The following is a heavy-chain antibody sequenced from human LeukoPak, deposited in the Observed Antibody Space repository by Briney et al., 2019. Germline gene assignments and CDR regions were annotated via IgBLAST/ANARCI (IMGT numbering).Heavy chain of an antibody. D-gene: IGHD5-12*01. CDR3: ARLYVATINAFDI. Sequence: GGSLRLSCAASGFTFSDHYMDWVRQAPGKGLEWVGRARNKANSHTTEYATSVKGRFTISRDDSTKSLYLQMNSLKTEDTAVYYCARLYVATINAFDIWGQGTMVTVSS. V-gene: IGHV3-72*01. J-gene: IGHJ3*02. CDR1: GFTFSDHY. CDR2: ARNKANSHTT.